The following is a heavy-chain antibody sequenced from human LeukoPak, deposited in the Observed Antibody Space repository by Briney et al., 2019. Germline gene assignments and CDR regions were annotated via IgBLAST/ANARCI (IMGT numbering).Heavy chain of an antibody. D-gene: IGHD1-26*01. CDR1: GGPISSGDYY. CDR2: IYYSGST. CDR3: ARDKEGASGAFDI. Sequence: SETLSLTCTVSGGPISSGDYYWSWIRQPPGKGLEWIGYIYYSGSTYDNPSLKSRVTISVDTSKNQFSLKLSSVTAADTAVYYCARDKEGASGAFDIWGQGTMVTVSS. V-gene: IGHV4-30-4*08. J-gene: IGHJ3*02.